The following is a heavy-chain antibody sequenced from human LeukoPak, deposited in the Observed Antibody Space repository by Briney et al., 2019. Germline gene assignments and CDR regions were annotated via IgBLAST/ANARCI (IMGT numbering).Heavy chain of an antibody. CDR1: GGSISSSSYY. Sequence: SETLSLTCTVSGGSISSSSYYSGWIRQPPGKGLEWIGSIYYNGSTYYNPSLKSRVTISVDTSKNQFSLKLSSVTAADTAVYYCARLKRVMITFFPTPRDNWFDPWGQGTLVTVSS. D-gene: IGHD3-16*01. CDR3: ARLKRVMITFFPTPRDNWFDP. V-gene: IGHV4-39*01. J-gene: IGHJ5*02. CDR2: IYYNGST.